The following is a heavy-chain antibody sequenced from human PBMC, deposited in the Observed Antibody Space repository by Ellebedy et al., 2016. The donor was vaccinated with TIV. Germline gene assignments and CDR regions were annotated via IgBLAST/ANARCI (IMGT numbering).Heavy chain of an antibody. CDR3: AGPLVRGVIVDGN. Sequence: GESLMISCAASGFPFSSYCMTWVGQAPGKGLEWVANIKQDGSEKYYVDSVRGRFTISRDNAKNSLYLQMNSLRAEDTAVYYCAGPLVRGVIVDGNWGQGTLVTVSS. V-gene: IGHV3-7*01. D-gene: IGHD3-10*01. J-gene: IGHJ4*02. CDR2: IKQDGSEK. CDR1: GFPFSSYC.